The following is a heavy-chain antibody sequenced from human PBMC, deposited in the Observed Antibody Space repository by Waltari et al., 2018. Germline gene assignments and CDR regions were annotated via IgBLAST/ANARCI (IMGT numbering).Heavy chain of an antibody. D-gene: IGHD3-10*01. CDR3: ARELYYYGSRPGQPFDY. J-gene: IGHJ4*02. Sequence: QVQLQQWGAGLLKPSETLSLTCAVYGGSFSGYYWSWIRQPPGKGRDWIGENNQSGITNYNPSLKSRVTISVDTSKNQFSLKLSSVTAADTAVYYCARELYYYGSRPGQPFDYWGQGTLVTVSS. V-gene: IGHV4-34*01. CDR1: GGSFSGYY. CDR2: NNQSGIT.